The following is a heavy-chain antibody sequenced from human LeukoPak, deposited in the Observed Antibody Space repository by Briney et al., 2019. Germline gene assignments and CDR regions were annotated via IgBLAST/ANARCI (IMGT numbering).Heavy chain of an antibody. D-gene: IGHD5-18*01. V-gene: IGHV3-9*01. J-gene: IGHJ3*02. Sequence: GGSLRLSCAASGFTFDDYAMHWVRQAPGKGLEWVSDISWNSGSIGYADSVKGRFTISRDNAKNSLYLQMNSLRAEDTALYYCAKDISYEFRRAFDIWGQGTMVTVSS. CDR3: AKDISYEFRRAFDI. CDR2: ISWNSGSI. CDR1: GFTFDDYA.